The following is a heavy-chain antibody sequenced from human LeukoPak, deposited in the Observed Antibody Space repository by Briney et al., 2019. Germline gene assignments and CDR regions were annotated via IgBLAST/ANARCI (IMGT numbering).Heavy chain of an antibody. J-gene: IGHJ4*02. CDR3: ARAQYSSGWIFTY. V-gene: IGHV4-59*01. D-gene: IGHD6-19*01. Sequence: SETLSLTCTVSGGSISSYYWSWIRQPPGMGLEWIGYIYYSGSTNYNPSLKSRVTISVDTSKNQFSLKLSSVTAADTAVYYCARAQYSSGWIFTYWGQGTLVTVSS. CDR2: IYYSGST. CDR1: GGSISSYY.